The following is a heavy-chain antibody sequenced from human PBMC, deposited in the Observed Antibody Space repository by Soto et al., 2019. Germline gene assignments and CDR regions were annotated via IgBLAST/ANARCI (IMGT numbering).Heavy chain of an antibody. J-gene: IGHJ5*02. V-gene: IGHV1-69*04. CDR2: IIPILGIA. D-gene: IGHD2-2*01. Sequence: ASVKVSCKACGGSFSSYTISWVRQAPGQGLEWMGRIIPILGIANYAQKFQGRVTITADKSTSTAYMELSSLRSEDTAVYYCAREVVYCSSTSCYDWFDPWGQGTLVTVSS. CDR1: GGSFSSYT. CDR3: AREVVYCSSTSCYDWFDP.